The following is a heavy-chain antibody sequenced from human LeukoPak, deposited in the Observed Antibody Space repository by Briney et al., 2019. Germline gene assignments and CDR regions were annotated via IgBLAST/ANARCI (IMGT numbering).Heavy chain of an antibody. CDR3: ARCKSGPNILDS. Sequence: SETLSLTCNVSGGSISSYYWSWIRQPPSKGLEWIGYISYSESTGYNAFLKSRGTISVDTSKNQLSLKLNSVTAADTAVYYCARCKSGPNILDSWGQGTLVTVSS. CDR2: ISYSEST. J-gene: IGHJ4*02. CDR1: GGSISSYY. D-gene: IGHD2-8*02. V-gene: IGHV4-59*13.